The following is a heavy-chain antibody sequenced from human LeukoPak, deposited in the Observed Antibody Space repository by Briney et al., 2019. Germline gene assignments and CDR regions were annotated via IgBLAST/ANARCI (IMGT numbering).Heavy chain of an antibody. J-gene: IGHJ4*02. CDR2: TYTSGSI. V-gene: IGHV4-4*07. CDR1: TGSISSFR. Sequence: PSETLSLTCTVATGSISSFRWGWIRPPAGKGLEWIGRTYTSGSINYNPSLKSRVTMSVDTSKNQFSLKLSSVTAADTAVYYCARVRARGYYFDYWGQGTLDTVSS. CDR3: ARVRARGYYFDY.